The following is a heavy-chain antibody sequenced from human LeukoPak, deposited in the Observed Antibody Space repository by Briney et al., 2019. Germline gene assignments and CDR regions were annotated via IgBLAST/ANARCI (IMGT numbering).Heavy chain of an antibody. CDR2: IGSGGYR. V-gene: IGHV3-23*01. Sequence: PGGSLRVSCVASGLPLSNYDTTWVRQAPGKGLEYVSSIGSGGYRFYGGSVKGRFSISRDNPQNTVYLQMNSLRGEDTAIYFCAKKLPDASSYFDFWGQGILVTVSS. J-gene: IGHJ4*02. CDR3: AKKLPDASSYFDF. D-gene: IGHD6-6*01. CDR1: GLPLSNYD.